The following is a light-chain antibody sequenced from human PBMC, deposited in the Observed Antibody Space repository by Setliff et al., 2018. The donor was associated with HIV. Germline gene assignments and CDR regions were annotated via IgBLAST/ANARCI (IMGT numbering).Light chain of an antibody. CDR2: DTN. CDR3: LLSYSGSRI. Sequence: QAVVTQEPSLTVSPGGTVTLTCGSTTGPVTNDHHAYWLQQKPGQAPRTLIYDTNKKHSLTPALLSGSLLGGKAALTLSGAQPEDEAEYYCLLSYSGSRIFGPGTKVTVL. V-gene: IGLV7-46*01. J-gene: IGLJ1*01. CDR1: TGPVTNDHH.